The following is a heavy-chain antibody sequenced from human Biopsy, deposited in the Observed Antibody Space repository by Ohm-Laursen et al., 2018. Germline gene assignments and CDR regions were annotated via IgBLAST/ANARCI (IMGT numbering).Heavy chain of an antibody. J-gene: IGHJ4*02. D-gene: IGHD3-10*01. CDR2: ISGYNGNT. CDR1: GYNFNSYG. V-gene: IGHV1-18*01. Sequence: ASVKVSYKASGYNFNSYGISWVRQAPGQGLEWMGRISGYNGNTLYAQKFQHRVTMTTDTSTSTAYMEVSSLRSEDTAVYYCARGRNPVWFGEDLDYWGQGTPVTVSS. CDR3: ARGRNPVWFGEDLDY.